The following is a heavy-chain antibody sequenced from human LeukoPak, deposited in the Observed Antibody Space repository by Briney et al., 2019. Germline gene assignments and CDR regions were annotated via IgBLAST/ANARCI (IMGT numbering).Heavy chain of an antibody. D-gene: IGHD2-15*01. CDR1: GFTFSSYA. CDR2: ISGSGGST. CDR3: AKDFEGIIVVVAATLTH. Sequence: PGASLRLSCAASGFTFSSYAMSWVRQAPGKGLEWVSAISGSGGSTYYADSVKGRFTISRDNSKNTLYLQMNSLRAEDTAVYYCAKDFEGIIVVVAATLTHWGQGTLVTVSS. V-gene: IGHV3-23*01. J-gene: IGHJ4*02.